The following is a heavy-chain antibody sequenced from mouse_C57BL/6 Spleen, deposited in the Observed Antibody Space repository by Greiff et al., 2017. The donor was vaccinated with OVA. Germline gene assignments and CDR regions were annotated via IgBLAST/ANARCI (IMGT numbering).Heavy chain of an antibody. J-gene: IGHJ2*01. CDR2: IYWDDDK. CDR1: GFSLSTSGMG. Sequence: QVTLNESGPGIFQSSQTLSLTCSFSGFSLSTSGMGVSWIRQPSGKCLEWLVNIYWDDDKRYKPSLKSRLTISKDTSTSQVFLKITSVDTADTATYYCARDPLGGGLDYWGQGTTLTVSS. V-gene: IGHV8-12*01. CDR3: ARDPLGGGLDY. D-gene: IGHD3-1*01.